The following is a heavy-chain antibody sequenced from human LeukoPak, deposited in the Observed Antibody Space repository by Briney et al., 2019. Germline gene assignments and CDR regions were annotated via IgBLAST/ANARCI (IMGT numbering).Heavy chain of an antibody. CDR1: GGTFSSYA. V-gene: IGHV1-69*13. CDR3: ARAGYYYDSSGYYSNDAFDI. D-gene: IGHD3-22*01. Sequence: SVKVSCKASGGTFSSYAISWVRQAPGQGLEWMGGIIPIFGTANYAQKFQSRVTITADESTSAAYMELSSLRFEDTAVYYCARAGYYYDSSGYYSNDAFDIWGQGTMVTVSS. J-gene: IGHJ3*02. CDR2: IIPIFGTA.